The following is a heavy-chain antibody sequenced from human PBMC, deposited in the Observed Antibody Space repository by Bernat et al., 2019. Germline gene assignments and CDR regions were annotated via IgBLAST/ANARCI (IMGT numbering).Heavy chain of an antibody. D-gene: IGHD3/OR15-3a*01. CDR1: GFTFDDYA. Sequence: EVQLVESGGGLVQPGRSLRLSCAASGFTFDDYAMHWVRQAPGKGLEWVSVIYSGGITYYADSVKGRFTISRDNSKNTLYLQMNSLRAEDTAVYYCARAHLILGLNWGQGTLVTVSS. CDR2: IYSGGIT. CDR3: ARAHLILGLN. J-gene: IGHJ4*02. V-gene: IGHV3-66*01.